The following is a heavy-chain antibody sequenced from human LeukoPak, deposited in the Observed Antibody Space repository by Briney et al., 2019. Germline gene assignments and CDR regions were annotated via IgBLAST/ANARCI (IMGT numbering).Heavy chain of an antibody. Sequence: SETLSLTCAVYGGSFSGYYWSLIRQPPGKGLEWIGEDNHSGSTNYNPSLKSRVTISVDTSKNQFSLKLSSVTAADTAVYYCARGRGSSWYWEYFQHWGQGTLVTVSS. CDR1: GGSFSGYY. J-gene: IGHJ1*01. CDR3: ARGRGSSWYWEYFQH. V-gene: IGHV4-34*01. CDR2: DNHSGST. D-gene: IGHD6-13*01.